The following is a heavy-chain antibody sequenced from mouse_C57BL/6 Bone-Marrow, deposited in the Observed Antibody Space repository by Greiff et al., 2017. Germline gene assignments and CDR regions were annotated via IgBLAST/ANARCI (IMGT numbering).Heavy chain of an antibody. V-gene: IGHV14-4*01. J-gene: IGHJ3*01. D-gene: IGHD3-2*02. CDR1: GFNIKDDY. CDR2: IDPENGDT. Sequence: EVQLQQSGAELVRPGASVKLSCTASGFNIKDDYMHWVKQRPEQGLEWIGWIDPENGDTEYASKFQGKATITADTSSNTAYLQLSSLTSEDTAVYYCTTYSSGTTWFAYWGQGTLVTVSA. CDR3: TTYSSGTTWFAY.